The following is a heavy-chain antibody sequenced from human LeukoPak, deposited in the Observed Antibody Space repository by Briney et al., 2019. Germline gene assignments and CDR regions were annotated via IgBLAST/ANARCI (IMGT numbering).Heavy chain of an antibody. CDR1: GGTFSSYA. CDR2: IIPIFGTA. CDR3: ARFAVDSLMVFDY. J-gene: IGHJ4*02. Sequence: SVKVSFKASGGTFSSYAISWVRQAPGQGLEWMGGIIPIFGTANYAQKFQGRVTITADESTSTAYMELSSLRSEDTAVYYCARFAVDSLMVFDYWGQGTLVTVSS. D-gene: IGHD5-12*01. V-gene: IGHV1-69*13.